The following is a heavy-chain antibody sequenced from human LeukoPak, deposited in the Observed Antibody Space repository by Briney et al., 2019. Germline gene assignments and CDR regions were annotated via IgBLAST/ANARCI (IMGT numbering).Heavy chain of an antibody. V-gene: IGHV3-23*01. Sequence: GGSLRLSCAASGFTFGSYAMNWVRQAPGKGLEWVSGLSGSGDNTYYADSVKGRFTISRDNSKKTLYLQMNSLRAEDTAVYYCAKEDSWYYFDHWGQGTLVTVSS. D-gene: IGHD2-8*01. CDR1: GFTFGSYA. CDR2: LSGSGDNT. J-gene: IGHJ4*02. CDR3: AKEDSWYYFDH.